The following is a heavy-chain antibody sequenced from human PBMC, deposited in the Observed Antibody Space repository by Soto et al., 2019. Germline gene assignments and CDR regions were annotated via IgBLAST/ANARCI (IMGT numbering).Heavy chain of an antibody. D-gene: IGHD3-22*01. CDR3: ARHYYYDSNGYYERSYYYYGMDV. V-gene: IGHV1-46*01. CDR2: INPSGGST. CDR1: GYTFTSYY. Sequence: DSAKVSCKASGYTFTSYYRHWVRQAPGQGLEWMGIINPSGGSTSYAQKFQGRVTMTRHTSTSTVYMELSSLRSEDTAVYYCARHYYYDSNGYYERSYYYYGMDVWGQGTPVTVSS. J-gene: IGHJ6*02.